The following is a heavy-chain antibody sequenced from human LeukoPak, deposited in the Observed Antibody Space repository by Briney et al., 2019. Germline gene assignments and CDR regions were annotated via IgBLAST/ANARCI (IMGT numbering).Heavy chain of an antibody. CDR2: IYYSGST. Sequence: SETLSLTCTVSGGSISSSRYYWGWIRQPPGKGLEWIGSIYYSGSTYYNPSLKSRVTISVDTSKNQFSLKLSSVTAADTAVYYCARIAAAGRGPNWFDPWGQGTLVTVSS. D-gene: IGHD6-13*01. CDR1: GGSISSSRYY. CDR3: ARIAAAGRGPNWFDP. V-gene: IGHV4-39*01. J-gene: IGHJ5*02.